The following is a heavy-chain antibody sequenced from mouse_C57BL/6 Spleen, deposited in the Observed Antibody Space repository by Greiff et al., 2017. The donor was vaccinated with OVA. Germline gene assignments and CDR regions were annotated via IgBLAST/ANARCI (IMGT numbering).Heavy chain of an antibody. CDR2: IYPGDGDT. J-gene: IGHJ1*03. CDR3: ANAYYSNPYWYFDV. CDR1: GYAFSSYW. Sequence: QVQLQQSGAELVKPGASVKISCKASGYAFSSYWLNWVKQRPGKGLEWIGQIYPGDGDTNYNGKFKGKATLTADKSSSTAYMQLSSLTSEDSAVYVCANAYYSNPYWYFDVWGTGTTVTVSS. V-gene: IGHV1-80*01. D-gene: IGHD2-5*01.